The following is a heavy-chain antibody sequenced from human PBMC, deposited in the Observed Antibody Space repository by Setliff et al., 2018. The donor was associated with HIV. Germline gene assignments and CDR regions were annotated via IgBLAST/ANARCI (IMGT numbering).Heavy chain of an antibody. J-gene: IGHJ4*02. CDR3: AKDVDVGLSRYFDY. CDR1: GFTFSSHG. D-gene: IGHD3-10*02. CDR2: IRYDGSNE. Sequence: GESLKISCAGSGFTFSSHGMHWVRQPPGKGLEWVAFIRYDGSNENYAASVKGRFTISRDNSKSTVYLQMSSLRVDDTAVYYCAKDVDVGLSRYFDYWGQGTRVTVSS. V-gene: IGHV3-30*02.